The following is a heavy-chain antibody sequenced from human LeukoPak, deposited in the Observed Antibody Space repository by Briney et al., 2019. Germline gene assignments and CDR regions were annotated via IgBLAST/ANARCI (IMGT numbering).Heavy chain of an antibody. J-gene: IGHJ4*02. CDR3: ARRNWGLIDY. Sequence: GESLKISSKGSEYSFASYCNWWVRQKPRKRLVWMVIIFPGGSDTRYSPSFQGRVTISADKSISTAYLQWSSLKASDTAMYYCARRNWGLIDYWGQGTLVTVSS. CDR1: EYSFASYC. D-gene: IGHD7-27*01. V-gene: IGHV5-51*01. CDR2: IFPGGSDT.